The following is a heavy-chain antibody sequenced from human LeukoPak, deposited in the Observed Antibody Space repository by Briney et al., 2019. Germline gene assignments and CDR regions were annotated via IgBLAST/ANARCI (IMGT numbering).Heavy chain of an antibody. V-gene: IGHV3-7*04. J-gene: IGHJ4*02. CDR3: ARGTYYYDSSGYYVFDS. CDR1: GFTFSHYW. CDR2: IKQEGSEK. Sequence: PGGSLRLSCAASGFTFSHYWMIWVRQAPGKGLEGVANIKQEGSEKYYVDSVKGRFTISRDNAKNSLYLKMNSLRAEDTAVYYCARGTYYYDSSGYYVFDSWGQGTLVTVSS. D-gene: IGHD3-22*01.